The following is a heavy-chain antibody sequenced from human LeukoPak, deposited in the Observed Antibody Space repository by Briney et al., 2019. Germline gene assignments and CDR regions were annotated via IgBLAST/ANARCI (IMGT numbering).Heavy chain of an antibody. CDR1: GFIFSSFG. CDR3: ARVGDYENSGSQPFDY. Sequence: GGSLRLSCAASGFIFSSFGMHWVRQAPGKGLEWVAVMWHDGSYVDSVKGRFTISRDNAKNTLYLQMNNLRVEDTAVYYCARVGDYENSGSQPFDYWGQGTLVTVSS. J-gene: IGHJ4*02. V-gene: IGHV3-33*01. D-gene: IGHD3-22*01. CDR2: MWHDGS.